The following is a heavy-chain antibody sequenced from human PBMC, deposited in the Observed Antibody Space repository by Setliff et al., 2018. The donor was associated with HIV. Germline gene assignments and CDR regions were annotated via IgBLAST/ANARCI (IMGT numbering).Heavy chain of an antibody. D-gene: IGHD1-26*01. V-gene: IGHV1-69-2*01. CDR3: ATVRIVGATEFDY. Sequence: GPPVKVSCKASGYTFTNYFVHWVRQAPGEGLEWVGRVDPEDGETRYAMKFQGSVTISADTSTDTTYLSLTSLRSQDTAVYYCATVRIVGATEFDYWGQGTVVTVSS. CDR1: GYTFTNYF. J-gene: IGHJ4*02. CDR2: VDPEDGET.